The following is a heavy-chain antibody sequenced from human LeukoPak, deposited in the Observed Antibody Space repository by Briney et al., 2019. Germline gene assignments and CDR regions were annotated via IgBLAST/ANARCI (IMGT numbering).Heavy chain of an antibody. D-gene: IGHD6-19*01. J-gene: IGHJ4*02. Sequence: SETLSLTCTVSGGSISSYYWSWIRQPPGKGLEWIASGDYSGGTYYNPSLESRVAISADMSKNQFSLKLTSVTGADTAVYYCAGERGEEYSSGWYKRNYFDNWGQGIRVTASS. V-gene: IGHV4-59*12. CDR3: AGERGEEYSSGWYKRNYFDN. CDR2: GDYSGGT. CDR1: GGSISSYY.